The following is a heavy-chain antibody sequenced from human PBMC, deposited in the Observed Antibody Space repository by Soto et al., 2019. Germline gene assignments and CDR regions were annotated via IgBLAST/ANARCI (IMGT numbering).Heavy chain of an antibody. J-gene: IGHJ3*02. CDR1: GGSISSSSYY. Sequence: QLQLQESGPGLVKPSETLSLTCTVSGGSISSSSYYWGWIRQPPGKGLEWIGSIYYSGSTYYNPSLKSRVTISVDTSKNLFSLKLSSVTAADTAVYYCARQSPVWSTVTQLGAFDIWGQGTMVTVSS. CDR3: ARQSPVWSTVTQLGAFDI. D-gene: IGHD4-17*01. V-gene: IGHV4-39*01. CDR2: IYYSGST.